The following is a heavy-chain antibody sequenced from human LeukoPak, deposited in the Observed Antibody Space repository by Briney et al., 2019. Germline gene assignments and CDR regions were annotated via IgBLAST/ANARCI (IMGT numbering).Heavy chain of an antibody. CDR1: GGSISSYY. D-gene: IGHD3-10*01. Sequence: PSETLSLTCTVSGGSISSYYWSWIRQPAGKGLEWIGRIYTSGSTNCNPSLKSRVTMSVDTSKNQFSLKLSSATAADTAVYYCAREKDYYGSGSYYTPIDYWGQGTLVTVSS. CDR3: AREKDYYGSGSYYTPIDY. CDR2: IYTSGST. V-gene: IGHV4-4*07. J-gene: IGHJ4*02.